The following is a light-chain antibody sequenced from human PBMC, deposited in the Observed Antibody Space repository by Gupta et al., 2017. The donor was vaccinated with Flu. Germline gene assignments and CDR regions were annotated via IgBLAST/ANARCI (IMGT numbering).Light chain of an antibody. J-gene: IGLJ1*01. CDR2: DVS. CDR1: SSDVGGSSY. V-gene: IGLV2-11*02. Sequence: QSVLTPPRSVSGAPGQSVTISCTGTSSDVGGSSYVSWYQHHPGKAPNLMIFDVSKRPSGVPDRFSVSKSATTAALTITGLPAEEEEDYYCCSFGGSYSDAYVFGTGTKVTVL. CDR3: CSFGGSYSDAYV.